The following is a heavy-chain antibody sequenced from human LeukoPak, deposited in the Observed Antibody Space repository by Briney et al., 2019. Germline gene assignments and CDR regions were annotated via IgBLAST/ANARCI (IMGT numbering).Heavy chain of an antibody. CDR3: AAGYYDSSGYYPHAFDI. J-gene: IGHJ3*02. CDR2: IVVCSGNT. V-gene: IGHV1-58*02. Sequence: GTSVKVSCKASGFTFTSSAMQWVRQARGQRLEWIGWIVVCSGNTNYAQKFQERVTITRDMSTSTAYMELSSLRSDDTAVYYCAAGYYDSSGYYPHAFDIWGQGTMVTVSS. D-gene: IGHD3-22*01. CDR1: GFTFTSSA.